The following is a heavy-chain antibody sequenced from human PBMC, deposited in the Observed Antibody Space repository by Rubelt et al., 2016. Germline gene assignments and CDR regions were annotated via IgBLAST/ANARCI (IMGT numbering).Heavy chain of an antibody. CDR3: ARVETTVTTFYFDY. CDR2: IYHSGSA. D-gene: IGHD4-17*01. Sequence: QVQLQESGPGLVKPSETLSLTCTVSGYSISSGYYWGWIRQPPGKGLEWIGSIYHSGSAYYNPSRKSGVTISVDTSQNQFSLKLGSVTAADTAVYYCARVETTVTTFYFDYWGQGTLVTVSS. V-gene: IGHV4-38-2*02. CDR1: GYSISSGYY. J-gene: IGHJ4*02.